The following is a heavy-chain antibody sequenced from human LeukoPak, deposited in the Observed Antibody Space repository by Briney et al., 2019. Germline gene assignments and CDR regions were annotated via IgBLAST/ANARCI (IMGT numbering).Heavy chain of an antibody. J-gene: IGHJ3*02. V-gene: IGHV3-21*01. CDR2: ISSSSSYI. CDR1: GFTFSSYS. Sequence: PGGSLRLSCAASGFTFSSYSMNWVRQAPGKGLEWVSSISSSSSYIYYADSVKGRFTISRDNAKNSLYLQMNSLRAEDTAVYYCARDGVIAADPLAFDIWGQGTMVTVSP. CDR3: ARDGVIAADPLAFDI. D-gene: IGHD6-13*01.